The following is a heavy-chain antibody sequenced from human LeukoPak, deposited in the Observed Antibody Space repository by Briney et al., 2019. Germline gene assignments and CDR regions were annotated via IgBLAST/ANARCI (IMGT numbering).Heavy chain of an antibody. J-gene: IGHJ5*02. D-gene: IGHD6-19*01. V-gene: IGHV4-61*02. Sequence: SETLSLTCTVSGGSISGGSYYWSWIRQPAGKGLEWIGRIYTSGSTNYNPSLKSRVTISVDTSKNQFSLKLSSVTAADTAVYYCARERAVAGKLLVIAENWFDPWGQGTLVTVSS. CDR3: ARERAVAGKLLVIAENWFDP. CDR1: GGSISGGSYY. CDR2: IYTSGST.